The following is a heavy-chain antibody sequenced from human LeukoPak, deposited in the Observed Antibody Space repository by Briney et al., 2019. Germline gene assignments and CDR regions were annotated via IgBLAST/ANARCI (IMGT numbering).Heavy chain of an antibody. CDR2: INPNSGGT. J-gene: IGHJ3*02. D-gene: IGHD3-10*01. CDR3: AREDMVRGVIITLSGAFDI. CDR1: GYTFTGYY. V-gene: IGHV1-2*02. Sequence: GASVKVSCKASGYTFTGYYMHWVRQAPGQGLEWMGWINPNSGGTNYAQKFQGKVTMTRDTSISTAYMELSRLRSDDTAVYYCAREDMVRGVIITLSGAFDIWGQGTMVTVSS.